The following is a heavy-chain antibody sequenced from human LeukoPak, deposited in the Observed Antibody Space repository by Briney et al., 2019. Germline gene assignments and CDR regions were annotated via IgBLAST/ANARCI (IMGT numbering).Heavy chain of an antibody. CDR3: ARSSSGWSYLDV. J-gene: IGHJ6*04. Sequence: SVKVSCKASGGTFSSYAISWVRQAPGQGLEWMGGIIPIFGTANYAQKLQGRVTMTTDTSTSTAYMELRSLRSDDTAVYYCARSSSGWSYLDVWGKGTTVTISS. CDR1: GGTFSSYA. CDR2: IIPIFGTA. D-gene: IGHD6-19*01. V-gene: IGHV1-69*05.